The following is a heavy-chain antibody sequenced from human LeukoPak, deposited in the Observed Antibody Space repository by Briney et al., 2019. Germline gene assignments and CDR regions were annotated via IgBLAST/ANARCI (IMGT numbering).Heavy chain of an antibody. J-gene: IGHJ4*02. Sequence: GASVKVSCKASGGTFSSHAISWVRQAPGQGLEWMGGIIPIFGTANYAQKFQGRVTITADKSTSTAYMELSSLRSEDTAVYYCARDHCSGGSCYYTYWGQGTLVTVSS. V-gene: IGHV1-69*06. D-gene: IGHD2-15*01. CDR1: GGTFSSHA. CDR3: ARDHCSGGSCYYTY. CDR2: IIPIFGTA.